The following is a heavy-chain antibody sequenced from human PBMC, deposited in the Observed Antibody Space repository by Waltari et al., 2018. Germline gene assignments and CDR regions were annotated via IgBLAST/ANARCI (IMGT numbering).Heavy chain of an antibody. V-gene: IGHV4-38-2*01. CDR1: GYSISIGYY. D-gene: IGHD3-16*01. Sequence: QVQLQESGPGLVKPSETLSLTCAVSGYSISIGYYWGWIRQPPGKGLEWIGSIYHSGGTYDNPSLKSRVAISVDTSKNQFSLKLSSVTAADTAVYYCARGPFGYFDLWGRGTLVTVSS. CDR3: ARGPFGYFDL. CDR2: IYHSGGT. J-gene: IGHJ2*01.